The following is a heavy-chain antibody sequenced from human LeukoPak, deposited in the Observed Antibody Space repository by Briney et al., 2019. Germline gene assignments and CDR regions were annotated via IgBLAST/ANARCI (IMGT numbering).Heavy chain of an antibody. CDR3: ARNESVLGTTGLNDFFDD. CDR1: GGSIRSSSYY. D-gene: IGHD1-26*01. Sequence: SETLSLTCTVSGGSIRSSSYYWGWIRQPPGEGLEWIGSIYYSGSTYYNPSFKSRVTISVDTSRNQFSLQLSYVTAADTAVYYCARNESVLGTTGLNDFFDDWGQGSLVTVSS. J-gene: IGHJ4*02. V-gene: IGHV4-39*01. CDR2: IYYSGST.